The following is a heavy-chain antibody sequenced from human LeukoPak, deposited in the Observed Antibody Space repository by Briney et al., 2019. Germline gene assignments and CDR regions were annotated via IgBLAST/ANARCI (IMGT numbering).Heavy chain of an antibody. CDR3: ARDSLYYYYYYMDV. J-gene: IGHJ6*03. Sequence: PSETLSLTCAVYGGSFSGYYWSWIRQPPGKGLDWIGEINHSGSTNYNPSLKSRVTISVDTSKNQFSLKLRSVTAADTAVYYCARDSLYYYYYYMDVWGKGTTVTVSS. CDR2: INHSGST. V-gene: IGHV4-34*01. D-gene: IGHD2-15*01. CDR1: GGSFSGYY.